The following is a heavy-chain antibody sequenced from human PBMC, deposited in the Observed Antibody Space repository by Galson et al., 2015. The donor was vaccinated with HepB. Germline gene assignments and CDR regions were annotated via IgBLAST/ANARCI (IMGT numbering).Heavy chain of an antibody. D-gene: IGHD3-16*01. CDR3: ARDASFAGFDP. Sequence: SLRLSCAASGFTFSSYAMHWVRQAPGKGLEWVAVISYDGSNKYYADSVKGRFTISRDNSKNTLYLQMNSLRAEDTAVYYCARDASFAGFDPWGQGTLVTVSS. CDR2: ISYDGSNK. J-gene: IGHJ5*02. CDR1: GFTFSSYA. V-gene: IGHV3-30-3*01.